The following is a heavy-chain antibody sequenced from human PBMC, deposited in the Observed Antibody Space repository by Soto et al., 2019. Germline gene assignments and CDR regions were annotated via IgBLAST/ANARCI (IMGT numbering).Heavy chain of an antibody. D-gene: IGHD3-22*01. CDR1: GDSISSYS. V-gene: IGHV4-4*07. J-gene: IGHJ4*02. CDR2: VYRGTS. CDR3: ARESLQETITMTVVIDH. Sequence: SETLSLTFSVSGDSISSYSWSWIRQPAGKGLEWLGRVYRGTSNYNPSLKSRLIMSLDTSKTQFSLKLRSVTAADTAVYYCARESLQETITMTVVIDHWGQGTQVTVSS.